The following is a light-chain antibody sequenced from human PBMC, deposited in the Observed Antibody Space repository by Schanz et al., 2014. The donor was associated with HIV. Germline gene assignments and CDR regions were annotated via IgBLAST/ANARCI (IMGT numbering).Light chain of an antibody. CDR1: SSNIGSNA. CDR3: AGWDDSLNVWV. J-gene: IGLJ3*02. Sequence: QLVLTQPPSASGTPGQSVTISCSGSSSNIGSNAVHWYQQLPGTAPKLLIYINNQRPSGVPDRFSGSGSDTSASLAISGLQSEDEADYYCAGWDDSLNVWVFGGGTKLTVL. V-gene: IGLV1-44*01. CDR2: INN.